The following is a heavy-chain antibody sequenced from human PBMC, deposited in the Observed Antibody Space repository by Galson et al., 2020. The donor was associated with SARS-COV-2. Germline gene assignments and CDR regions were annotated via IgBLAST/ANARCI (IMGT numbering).Heavy chain of an antibody. V-gene: IGHV1-18*01. J-gene: IGHJ4*02. Sequence: ASVKVSCKASGGTFSSYAISWVRQAPGQGLEWMGGISAYNDNTNYAQKLQGRVTMTTDTSTSTAYMELRSLRSDDTAVYYCARESRWDLYFDHWGQGTLVTVSS. CDR3: ARESRWDLYFDH. CDR2: ISAYNDNT. CDR1: GGTFSSYA. D-gene: IGHD1-26*01.